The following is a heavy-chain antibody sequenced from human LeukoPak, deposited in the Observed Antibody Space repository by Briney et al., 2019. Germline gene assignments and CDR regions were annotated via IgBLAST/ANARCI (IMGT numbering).Heavy chain of an antibody. D-gene: IGHD2-8*01. CDR3: ARDTWSYCTNGVCQLDDY. CDR1: GYTFTSYG. V-gene: IGHV1-18*01. J-gene: IGHJ4*02. Sequence: ASVKVSYKASGYTFTSYGISWVRQAPGQGLEWMGWLSAYNGNTNYAQKLQGRVTMTTDTSTSTAYMELRSLRSDDTAVYYCARDTWSYCTNGVCQLDDYWGQGTLVTVSS. CDR2: LSAYNGNT.